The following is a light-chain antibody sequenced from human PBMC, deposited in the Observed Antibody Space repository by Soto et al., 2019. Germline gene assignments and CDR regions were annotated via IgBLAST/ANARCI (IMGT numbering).Light chain of an antibody. V-gene: IGKV1-16*02. CDR3: QQYNTYPLT. CDR2: AAA. J-gene: IGKJ2*01. CDR1: QGISNY. Sequence: DIQMTQSPSSLSASVGDRVTITCRASQGISNYVAWFQQKPGIAPKSLIYAAASLQDRVPSKFSRSRSGTHFTLTISSLQPEDSATYHCQQYNTYPLTFGQGTKVEVK.